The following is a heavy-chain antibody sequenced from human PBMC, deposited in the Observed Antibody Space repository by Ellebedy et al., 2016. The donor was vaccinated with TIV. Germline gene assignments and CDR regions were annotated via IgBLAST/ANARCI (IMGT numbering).Heavy chain of an antibody. CDR3: SVPYRGGDCLPFDY. J-gene: IGHJ4*02. Sequence: GESLKISCTASGFTFGDYAMSWFRQAPGKGLEWVGFIRSKAYGGTTEYAASVKGRFTISRDDSKSIAYLQMNSLKTEDTAVYYCSVPYRGGDCLPFDYWGQGTLVTVSS. CDR2: IRSKAYGGTT. CDR1: GFTFGDYA. V-gene: IGHV3-49*03. D-gene: IGHD2-21*02.